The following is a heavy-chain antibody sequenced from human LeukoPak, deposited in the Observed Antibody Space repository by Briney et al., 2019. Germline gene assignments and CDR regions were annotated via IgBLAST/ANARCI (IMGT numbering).Heavy chain of an antibody. CDR2: IGPSGVTR. Sequence: PGGSLRLSCAASGFPFGSHAMKWVRQAPGKGLDWLSFIGPSGVTRLYANSVKGRFTISRDNAENSVFLQMNSLRVEDTAVYYCARVSPMTDGAFDLWGQGVMVTVSS. J-gene: IGHJ3*01. D-gene: IGHD2-21*02. CDR3: ARVSPMTDGAFDL. CDR1: GFPFGSHA. V-gene: IGHV3-48*04.